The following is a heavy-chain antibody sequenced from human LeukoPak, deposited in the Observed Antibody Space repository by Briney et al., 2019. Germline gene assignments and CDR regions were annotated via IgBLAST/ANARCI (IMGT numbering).Heavy chain of an antibody. CDR1: KFAFSSYA. D-gene: IGHD1-26*01. CDR3: GKNRYSGSLSPFDI. V-gene: IGHV3-23*01. CDR2: ISGGGGNT. Sequence: GGSLRLSCAASKFAFSSYAMSWVRQAPGKGLEWVSAISGGGGNTYYADSVKGRFTIYRDNSKNTPYLQMNSLRAEDPAVYYCGKNRYSGSLSPFDIWGQGTMVTVSS. J-gene: IGHJ3*02.